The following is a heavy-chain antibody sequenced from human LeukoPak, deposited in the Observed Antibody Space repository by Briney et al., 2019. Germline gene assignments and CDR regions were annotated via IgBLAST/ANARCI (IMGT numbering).Heavy chain of an antibody. D-gene: IGHD2-15*01. CDR3: AIEGYCSGGTCYTNWFDT. Sequence: GGSLRLSCAASGFTFSSYNMNWVRQAPGKGLEWVSYISSSGSTKYYADSVKGRFTISRDNVQNSLYLQMNSLRDEDTAVYYCAIEGYCSGGTCYTNWFDTWGQGTLVTVSS. J-gene: IGHJ5*02. V-gene: IGHV3-48*02. CDR1: GFTFSSYN. CDR2: ISSSGSTK.